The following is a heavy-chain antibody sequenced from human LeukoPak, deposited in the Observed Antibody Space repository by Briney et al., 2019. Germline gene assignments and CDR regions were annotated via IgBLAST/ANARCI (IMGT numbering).Heavy chain of an antibody. CDR3: ASGGVVTAPDAFDI. D-gene: IGHD2-21*02. CDR1: GYTFTGYY. CDR2: INPNSGGT. J-gene: IGHJ3*02. V-gene: IGHV1-2*04. Sequence: SVHVSCKASGYTFTGYYMHWVRQAPAQGLEWMGLINPNSGGTNYAQKFQGWVTMTRDTSISTAYMELSRLRSDDTAVYYCASGGVVTAPDAFDIWGQGTMVTVSS.